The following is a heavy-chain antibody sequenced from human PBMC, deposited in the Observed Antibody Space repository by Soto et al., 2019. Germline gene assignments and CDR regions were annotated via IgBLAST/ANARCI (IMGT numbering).Heavy chain of an antibody. CDR3: ARGPAKINSSGKRRTEFDC. J-gene: IGHJ4*02. V-gene: IGHV4-34*01. Sequence: SETLSLTRAVDGGSFSGYYWSWIRQPPGKGLEWIGEINHSGSTNYNPSLKSRVTISVDTSKKQFSLKLSSVTAAETGMYYSARGPAKINSSGKRRTEFDCWGQGTLVTVSS. D-gene: IGHD3-22*01. CDR2: INHSGST. CDR1: GGSFSGYY.